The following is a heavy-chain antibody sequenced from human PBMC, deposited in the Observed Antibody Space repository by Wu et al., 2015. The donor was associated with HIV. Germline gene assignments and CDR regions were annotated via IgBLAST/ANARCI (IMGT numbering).Heavy chain of an antibody. CDR2: IIPIFGTA. J-gene: IGHJ1*01. CDR1: GGTFSSYA. CDR3: ARGMVEMATIPEYFQH. Sequence: QVQLVQSGAEVKKPGSSVKVSCKASGGTFSSYAISWVRQAPGQGLEWMGRIIPIFGTANYAQKFQGRVTITADESTSTAYTELSSLRSEDTAVYYCARGMVEMATIPEYFQHWGQGTLVTVSS. D-gene: IGHD5-24*01. V-gene: IGHV1-69*18.